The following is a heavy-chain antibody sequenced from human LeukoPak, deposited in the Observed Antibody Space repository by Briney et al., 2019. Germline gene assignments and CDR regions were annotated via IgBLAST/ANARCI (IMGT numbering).Heavy chain of an antibody. V-gene: IGHV3-30*18. Sequence: GGSLRLSCAASGFTFSSYAMSWVRQAPGKGLEGVAVTSYDGSKKYYADSVKGRFTVSRDNSKNTLYLQMNSLRAEDTAVYYCAKDWDQYRSGCDHWGQGTLVTVSS. CDR2: TSYDGSKK. J-gene: IGHJ4*02. D-gene: IGHD3-10*01. CDR1: GFTFSSYA. CDR3: AKDWDQYRSGCDH.